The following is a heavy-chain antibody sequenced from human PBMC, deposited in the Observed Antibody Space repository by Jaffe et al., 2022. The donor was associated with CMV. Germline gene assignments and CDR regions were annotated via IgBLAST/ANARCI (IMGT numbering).Heavy chain of an antibody. J-gene: IGHJ6*04. V-gene: IGHV5-51*01. CDR2: IFPGDSDT. Sequence: EVQLVQSGAEVKKPGESLKISCKGSGYSFPTYWIGWVRQTPGKGLEWMGIIFPGDSDTRYSPSFQGQVTISADKSITTAYLQWTSLKASDTATYYCARRAGAYHYMDAWGKGTTVIVSS. CDR3: ARRAGAYHYMDA. D-gene: IGHD1-26*01. CDR1: GYSFPTYW.